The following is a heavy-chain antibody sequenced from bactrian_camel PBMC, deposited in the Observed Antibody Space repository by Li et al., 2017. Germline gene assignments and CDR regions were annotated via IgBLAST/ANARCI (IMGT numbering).Heavy chain of an antibody. Sequence: VQLVESGGDLVQPGGSLRLSCAASGFQFGDYPMSWVRQAPGKELECFSGINDAGTTTFYKNSVKGRFTVSHVNANNTPHLQMNSLKPDDTAVYYCAADLGWCGSAPLQREFCNWGQGTQVTVS. D-gene: IGHD6*01. CDR2: INDAGTTT. J-gene: IGHJ4*01. V-gene: IGHV3S31*01. CDR1: GFQFGDYP. CDR3: AADLGWCGSAPLQREFCN.